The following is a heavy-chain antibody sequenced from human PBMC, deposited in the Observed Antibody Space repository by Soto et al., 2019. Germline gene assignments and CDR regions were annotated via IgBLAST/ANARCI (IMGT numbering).Heavy chain of an antibody. D-gene: IGHD6-19*01. V-gene: IGHV3-9*01. Sequence: ESGGGLVQPGRSLRLSCAASGFTFDDYAMHWVRQAPGKGLEWVSGISWNSGSIGYADSVKGRFTISRDNAKNSLYLQMNSLRAEDTALYYCAKAVRYSSGWYEVSLDYWGQGTLVTVSS. CDR2: ISWNSGSI. CDR3: AKAVRYSSGWYEVSLDY. J-gene: IGHJ4*02. CDR1: GFTFDDYA.